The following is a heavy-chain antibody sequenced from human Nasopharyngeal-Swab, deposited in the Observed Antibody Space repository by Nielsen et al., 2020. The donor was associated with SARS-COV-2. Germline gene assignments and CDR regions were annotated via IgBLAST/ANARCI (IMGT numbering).Heavy chain of an antibody. V-gene: IGHV3-23*01. J-gene: IGHJ4*02. CDR2: ISGSGGST. CDR1: GLTFSSYA. D-gene: IGHD5-12*01. CDR3: AKDRGLGGYGGVLDY. Sequence: GGSLRPSCAASGLTFSSYAMSWVRQAPGKGLEWVSAISGSGGSTYYADSVKGRSTISRDNSKRTPYLQMNSLRAEDTAVYYCAKDRGLGGYGGVLDYWGQGTLVTVSS.